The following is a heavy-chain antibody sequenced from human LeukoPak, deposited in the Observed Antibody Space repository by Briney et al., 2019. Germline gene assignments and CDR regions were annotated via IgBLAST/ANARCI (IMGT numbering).Heavy chain of an antibody. D-gene: IGHD3-22*01. CDR1: GYSFRSHS. CDR3: TRDYYDSSGLPFDY. V-gene: IGHV3-21*01. CDR2: ISSISHYI. J-gene: IGHJ4*02. Sequence: GGSLRLSCAGSGYSFRSHSMNWVRQAPGKGLEWVSSISSISHYIYYADSAKGRFTISRDNAKNSLYLQMNSLRAEDTALYYCTRDYYDSSGLPFDYWGQGTLVTVSS.